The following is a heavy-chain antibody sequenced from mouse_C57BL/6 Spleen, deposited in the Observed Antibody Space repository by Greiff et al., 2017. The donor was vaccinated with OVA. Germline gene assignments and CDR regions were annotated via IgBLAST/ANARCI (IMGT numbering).Heavy chain of an antibody. J-gene: IGHJ4*01. D-gene: IGHD1-1*01. CDR2: IYPRDGST. V-gene: IGHV1-78*01. CDR3: AREYRSSYNAMDY. Sequence: QVQLQQSDAELVKPGASVKISCKVSGYTFTDHTIHWMKQRPEQGLEWIGYIYPRDGSTKYNEKFKGKATLTAEKSSSTAYMQLNSLTSEDDAVYYCAREYRSSYNAMDYWGQGTSVTVSS. CDR1: GYTFTDHT.